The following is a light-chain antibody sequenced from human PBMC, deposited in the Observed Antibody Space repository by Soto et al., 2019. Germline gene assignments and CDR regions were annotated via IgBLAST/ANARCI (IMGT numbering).Light chain of an antibody. CDR2: AAS. CDR1: QGISSY. Sequence: IQLTHAPSSLSASVGDRVTITCRASQGISSYLAWYQQKPGKAPKLLIYAASTLQSGVPSRFSGSGSGTDFTLTISSLQPKDFATYYCQQLNSYVYTFGQGTRLEI. CDR3: QQLNSYVYT. J-gene: IGKJ5*01. V-gene: IGKV1-9*01.